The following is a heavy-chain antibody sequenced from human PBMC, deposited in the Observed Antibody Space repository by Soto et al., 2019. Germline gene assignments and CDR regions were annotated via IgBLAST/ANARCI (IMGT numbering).Heavy chain of an antibody. J-gene: IGHJ6*02. V-gene: IGHV1-69*01. CDR1: GGTFSSYA. D-gene: IGHD3-22*01. Sequence: QVQLVQSGAEVKKPGSSVKVSCKVSGGTFSSYAISWVRQAPGQGLEWMGGIIPIFGTANYAQKFQGRVTITADESTSTAYMELSSLRSEYTAVYYCARNGYYYDSSGLYYYGMDVWGQGTTVTVSS. CDR3: ARNGYYYDSSGLYYYGMDV. CDR2: IIPIFGTA.